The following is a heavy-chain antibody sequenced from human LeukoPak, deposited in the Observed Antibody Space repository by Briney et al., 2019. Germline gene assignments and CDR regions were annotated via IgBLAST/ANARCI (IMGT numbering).Heavy chain of an antibody. Sequence: SETLSLTCTVSGGSISSSSYYWGWIRQPPGKGLEWIGSIYYSGSTYYNPSLKSRVTISVDKSKNQFSLKLSSVTAADTAVYYCARFPYCGGDCYSLTAYYYYGMDVWGQGTTVTVSS. J-gene: IGHJ6*02. D-gene: IGHD2-21*02. CDR1: GGSISSSSYY. V-gene: IGHV4-39*07. CDR3: ARFPYCGGDCYSLTAYYYYGMDV. CDR2: IYYSGST.